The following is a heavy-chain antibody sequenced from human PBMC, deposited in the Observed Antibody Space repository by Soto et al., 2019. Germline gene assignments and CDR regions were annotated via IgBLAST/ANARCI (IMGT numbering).Heavy chain of an antibody. D-gene: IGHD3-16*01. V-gene: IGHV1-69*13. J-gene: IGHJ1*01. CDR2: IIPISGTA. CDR3: ARDQAVLGAVD. CDR1: GGAFSSYA. Sequence: SSVKVSCKPCGGAFSSYATSWGAQAHGEGLEWTAGIIPISGTANYAQKFQRRGTITADESTSTAYMELSSLRYEDTAVYYCARDQAVLGAVDWG.